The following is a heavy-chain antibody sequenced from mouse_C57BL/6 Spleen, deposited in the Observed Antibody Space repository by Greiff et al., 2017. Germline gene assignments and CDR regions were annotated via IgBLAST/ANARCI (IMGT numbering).Heavy chain of an antibody. CDR3: ARNWGEGFAY. CDR1: GFSLTSYG. V-gene: IGHV2-2*01. J-gene: IGHJ3*01. Sequence: VKVEESGPGLVQPSQSLSITCTVSGFSLTSYGVHWVRPSPGKGLEWLGVIWSGGSTDYNAAFISRLSISKDNSKSQVFFKMNSLQADDTAIYYCARNWGEGFAYWGQGTLVTVSA. CDR2: IWSGGST.